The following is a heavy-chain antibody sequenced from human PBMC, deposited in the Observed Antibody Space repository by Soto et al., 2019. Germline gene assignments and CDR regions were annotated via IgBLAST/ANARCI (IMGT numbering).Heavy chain of an antibody. J-gene: IGHJ5*02. Sequence: EVQLVESGGGLVKPGGSLRLSCAGSGFTFSSYMMNWVRQAPGKGLEWVASISSGSSYIYYADALKGRFTISRDDAKSSVYLQMNSLRDEDPGVYYCVRDSLMRTSWGQGARVTGSS. CDR1: GFTFSSYM. V-gene: IGHV3-21*01. CDR3: VRDSLMRTS. CDR2: ISSGSSYI.